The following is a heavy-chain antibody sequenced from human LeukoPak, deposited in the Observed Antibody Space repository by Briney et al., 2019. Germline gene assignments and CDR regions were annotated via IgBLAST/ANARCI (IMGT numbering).Heavy chain of an antibody. CDR1: GASISSSSHY. D-gene: IGHD2-21*02. J-gene: IGHJ4*02. CDR2: IYYSGST. V-gene: IGHV4-39*01. Sequence: PSETLSLTCTVSGASISSSSHYWGWIRQPPRKGLEWIGSIYYSGSTYYNPSLKSRVTISVDTSKNQFSLKLSSVTAADTAVYYCARRNVVTAMMGYWGQGTLVTVSS. CDR3: ARRNVVTAMMGY.